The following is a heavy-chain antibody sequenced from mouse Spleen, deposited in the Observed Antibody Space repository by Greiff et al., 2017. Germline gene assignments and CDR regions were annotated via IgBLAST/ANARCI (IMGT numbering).Heavy chain of an antibody. D-gene: IGHD1-3*01. V-gene: IGHV3-6*01. CDR3: ARDNSHFDY. Sequence: EVKLQESGPGLVKPSQSLSLTCSVTGYSITSGYYWNWIRQFPGNKLEWMGYISYDGSNNYNPSLKNRISITRDTSKNQFFLKLNSVTTEDTATYYCARDNSHFDYWGQGTTLTVSS. J-gene: IGHJ2*01. CDR2: ISYDGSN. CDR1: GYSITSGYY.